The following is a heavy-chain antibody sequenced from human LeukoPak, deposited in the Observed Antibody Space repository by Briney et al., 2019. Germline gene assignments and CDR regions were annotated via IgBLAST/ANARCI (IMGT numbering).Heavy chain of an antibody. CDR3: ARVEGGSFWFDP. D-gene: IGHD1-26*01. V-gene: IGHV1-2*02. J-gene: IGHJ5*02. CDR2: INPDSGGT. Sequence: ASVKVSCKASGYTFTGYYMHWVRQAPGQGLEWMGWINPDSGGTNYAQNFQDRVTMTRDTSISTAYMELTSLRSDDTAFYYCARVEGGSFWFDPWGQGTLVTVSS. CDR1: GYTFTGYY.